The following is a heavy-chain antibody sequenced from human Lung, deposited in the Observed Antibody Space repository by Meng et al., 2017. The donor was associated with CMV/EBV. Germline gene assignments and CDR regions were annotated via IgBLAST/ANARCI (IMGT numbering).Heavy chain of an antibody. CDR2: ISGVNGDT. CDR3: ARAGAEVTTHFDR. V-gene: IGHV1-18*01. CDR1: GSKFDIYG. D-gene: IGHD2-21*02. Sequence: ASGSKFDIYGIAWVRQVPGQGLEWVGWISGVNGDTNYAQKFQGRVTVTADTSTKTAYMELRGLKSDDSAVYYCARAGAEVTTHFDRWGQGTLVTVSS. J-gene: IGHJ4*02.